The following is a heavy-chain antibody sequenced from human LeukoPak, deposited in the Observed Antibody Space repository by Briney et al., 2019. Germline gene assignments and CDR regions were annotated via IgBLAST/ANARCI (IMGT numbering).Heavy chain of an antibody. V-gene: IGHV3-23*01. CDR3: AKLRDMGASHHFDY. J-gene: IGHJ4*02. Sequence: GGSLRLSCAASGFTFSSYAMGWVRRAPGKGLEWVSAISGSGGSTYYADSVKGRFTISRDNSKNTLYLQMNSLRAEDTAVYYCAKLRDMGASHHFDYWGQGTLVTVSS. CDR1: GFTFSSYA. D-gene: IGHD1-26*01. CDR2: ISGSGGST.